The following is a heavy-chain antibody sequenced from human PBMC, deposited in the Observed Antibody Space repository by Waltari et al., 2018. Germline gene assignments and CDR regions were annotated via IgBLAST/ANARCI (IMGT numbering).Heavy chain of an antibody. J-gene: IGHJ4*02. CDR3: AKDHGTYTVADY. CDR1: GFTFSSYG. CDR2: ITDDGSNK. D-gene: IGHD1-26*01. V-gene: IGHV3-30*18. Sequence: QVQLVESGGGVVQPGRSLRLSCAASGFTFSSYGMHWVRQAPGKGWGGGAVITDDGSNKYYADYGKGRFTISRDNSKNTVYLQMNSLRAEDTAVYYCAKDHGTYTVADYWGQGTLVTVSS.